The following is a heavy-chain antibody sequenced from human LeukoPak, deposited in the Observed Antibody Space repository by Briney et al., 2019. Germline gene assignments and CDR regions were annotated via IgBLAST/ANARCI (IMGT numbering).Heavy chain of an antibody. D-gene: IGHD3-3*01. CDR2: IYYSGST. CDR3: ARVRFLEWFFDY. Sequence: PSETLSLTCTVSGVSINSGDYYWSWIRQPPGKGLEWIGYIYYSGSTYYNSSLKSRVTISVDTSKNQFSLKLSSVTAADTAVYYCARVRFLEWFFDYWGQGTLVTVSS. V-gene: IGHV4-30-4*08. CDR1: GVSINSGDYY. J-gene: IGHJ4*02.